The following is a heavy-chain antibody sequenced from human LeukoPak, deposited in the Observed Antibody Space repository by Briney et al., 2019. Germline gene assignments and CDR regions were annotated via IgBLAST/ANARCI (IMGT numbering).Heavy chain of an antibody. CDR1: RYTFTGYY. D-gene: IGHD3-10*01. J-gene: IGHJ5*02. CDR3: ARGSMVRGVKRWFDP. V-gene: IGHV1-2*02. CDR2: INPNSGGT. Sequence: GASVKVSCKASRYTFTGYYMHWVRQAPGQGLEWMGWINPNSGGTNYAQKFQGRVTMTRDTSISTAYMELSRLRSDDTAVYYCARGSMVRGVKRWFDPWGQGTLVTVSS.